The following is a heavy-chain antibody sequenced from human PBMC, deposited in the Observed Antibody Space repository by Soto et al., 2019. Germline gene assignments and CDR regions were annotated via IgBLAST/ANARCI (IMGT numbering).Heavy chain of an antibody. CDR2: INDSGDI. CDR1: GGSFSGYQ. V-gene: IGHV4-34*01. Sequence: QVQLQQWGAGLLKTSVTLSLTCAVYGGSFSGYQWSWIRQTPGKGLEWIGGINDSGDINYNPSLKSRVTILVDSPKKQISLRLSSVTAADTAVYYCARGLILWFGELSRRGGYYYYMDVWGKGTTVTVSS. J-gene: IGHJ6*03. CDR3: ARGLILWFGELSRRGGYYYYMDV. D-gene: IGHD3-10*01.